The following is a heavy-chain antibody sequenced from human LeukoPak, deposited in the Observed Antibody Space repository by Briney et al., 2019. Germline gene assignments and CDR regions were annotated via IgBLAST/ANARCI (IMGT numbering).Heavy chain of an antibody. Sequence: ASVKVSCKASGYTLSTYTMHWLRQAPGQRPEWMGCIYAGNGNVKYSQNFQARVTITRDTSANTAYLELSSLRSEDTAVYYCASTMGGNAFDIWGQGTMVTVSS. CDR3: ASTMGGNAFDI. CDR1: GYTLSTYT. J-gene: IGHJ3*02. D-gene: IGHD3-10*01. CDR2: IYAGNGNV. V-gene: IGHV1-3*01.